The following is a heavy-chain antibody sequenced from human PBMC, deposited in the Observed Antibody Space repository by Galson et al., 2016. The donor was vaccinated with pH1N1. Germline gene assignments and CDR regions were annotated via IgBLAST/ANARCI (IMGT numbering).Heavy chain of an antibody. CDR1: GLPFDDYY. Sequence: SLRLSCAASGLPFDDYYFMWIRQAPDRGLEWVSFIRGKRFGQTTEHAASVKGRFTISRDDSKNTAYLQMSSLKADDTAIYYCTSLRFGHNWFDPWGQGSLVVVS. V-gene: IGHV3-49*03. D-gene: IGHD3-10*01. J-gene: IGHJ5*02. CDR2: IRGKRFGQTT. CDR3: TSLRFGHNWFDP.